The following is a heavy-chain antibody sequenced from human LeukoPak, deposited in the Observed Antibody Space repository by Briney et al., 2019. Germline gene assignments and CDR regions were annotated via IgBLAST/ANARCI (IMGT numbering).Heavy chain of an antibody. CDR3: AKDPPRGVVVAATSQHYFDY. D-gene: IGHD2-15*01. V-gene: IGHV3-30*02. Sequence: SGGSLRLSCAASGFTFSSYGMHWVRQAPGKGLEWVAFIRYDGSNKYYADSVKGRFTISRDNSKNTLYLQMNSLRAEDTAVYYCAKDPPRGVVVAATSQHYFDYWGQGTLVTVSS. CDR2: IRYDGSNK. J-gene: IGHJ4*02. CDR1: GFTFSSYG.